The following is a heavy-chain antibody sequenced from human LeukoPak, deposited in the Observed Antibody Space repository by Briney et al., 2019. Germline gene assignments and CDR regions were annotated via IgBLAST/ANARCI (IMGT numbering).Heavy chain of an antibody. J-gene: IGHJ4*02. CDR3: ARQSSSGWYPYFDY. CDR1: GFTFSSYW. Sequence: GGSLRLSCAVSGFTFSSYWMSWVRQAPGKGLEWVANIKEDGSEKYYVDSVKGRFTTSRDSATNSLYLQMNSLRAEDTAVYYCARQSSSGWYPYFDYWGQGTLVTVSS. V-gene: IGHV3-7*04. D-gene: IGHD6-19*01. CDR2: IKEDGSEK.